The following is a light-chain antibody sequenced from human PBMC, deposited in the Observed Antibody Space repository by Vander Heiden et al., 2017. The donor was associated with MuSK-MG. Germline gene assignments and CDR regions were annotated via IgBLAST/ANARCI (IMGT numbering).Light chain of an antibody. J-gene: IGKJ1*01. CDR1: QGIRSA. V-gene: IGKV1-13*02. Sequence: AIQLTQSPSSLSASGGDRVTITCRASQGIRSALGWYQQKPGRVPKLLIYDASTLESGVPSRFSGSGSGTYFTLTISSLQPEDFATYYCQHVDSYPRTFGQGTKVEIK. CDR3: QHVDSYPRT. CDR2: DAS.